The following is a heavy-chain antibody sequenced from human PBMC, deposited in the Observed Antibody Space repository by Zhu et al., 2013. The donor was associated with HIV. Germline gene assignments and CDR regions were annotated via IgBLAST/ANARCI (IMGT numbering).Heavy chain of an antibody. J-gene: IGHJ6*02. CDR2: IIPIFGTA. CDR1: GGTFSSYA. V-gene: IGHV1-69*06. D-gene: IGHD6-13*01. CDR3: ARVRSSSSLHYYGMDV. Sequence: QVHLVQSGAEVKKAGASVKVSCKASGGTFSSYAISWVRQAPGQGLEWMGGIIPIFGTANYAQKFQGRVTITADKSTSTAYMELSSLRSEDTAVYYCARVRSSSSLHYYGMDVWGQGTAITVTS.